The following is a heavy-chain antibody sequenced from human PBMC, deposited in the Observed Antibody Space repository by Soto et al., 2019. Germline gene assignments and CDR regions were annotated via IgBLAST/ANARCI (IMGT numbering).Heavy chain of an antibody. CDR2: IHHNGNT. Sequence: QVQVQESGPGLVRPSETLSLTCTVSGDSRSSYYWSWIRQPPGKGLEWIGYIHHNGNTNYNPSLKSRVTISIDTSKNQFSLRLSSVTAADTAVYYCARDRSSNWDYAGGFDYWGQGTLVTVSS. J-gene: IGHJ4*02. D-gene: IGHD6-13*01. CDR1: GDSRSSYY. CDR3: ARDRSSNWDYAGGFDY. V-gene: IGHV4-59*01.